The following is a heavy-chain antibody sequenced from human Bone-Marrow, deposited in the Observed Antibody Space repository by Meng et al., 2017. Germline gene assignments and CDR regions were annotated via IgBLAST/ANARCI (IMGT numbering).Heavy chain of an antibody. V-gene: IGHV3-7*01. CDR1: GFIFSRDW. D-gene: IGHD1-26*01. CDR3: ARDPDELLGANFHF. Sequence: GESLKISCAASGFIFSRDWMNWVRQAPGKGLEWVANINQDETKKHYGDSVKGRFTISRDNAKNSVYLQMSSLRAEDTAIYYCARDPDELLGANFHFWVQGILVTVSS. J-gene: IGHJ4*02. CDR2: INQDETKK.